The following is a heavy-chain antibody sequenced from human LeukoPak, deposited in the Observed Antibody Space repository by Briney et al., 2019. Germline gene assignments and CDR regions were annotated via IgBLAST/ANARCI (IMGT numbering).Heavy chain of an antibody. J-gene: IGHJ4*02. D-gene: IGHD4-23*01. Sequence: GGSLRLSCAASGFTFSSYSMNWVRQAPGKGLEWVAVIWSDGSNKYYTDSVKGRFTISRDNSKNTLYLQMNSLRAEDTAVYYCARAVGPFDYWGQGTLVTVSS. CDR1: GFTFSSYS. CDR3: ARAVGPFDY. CDR2: IWSDGSNK. V-gene: IGHV3-33*08.